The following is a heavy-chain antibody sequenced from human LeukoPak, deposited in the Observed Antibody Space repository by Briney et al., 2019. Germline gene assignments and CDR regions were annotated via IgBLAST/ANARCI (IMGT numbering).Heavy chain of an antibody. D-gene: IGHD6-13*01. V-gene: IGHV3-21*01. CDR2: ISSSSSYI. CDR3: ARDLRIAAAYYGMDV. J-gene: IGHJ6*02. Sequence: GESLRLSCAASGFTFSSYSMNWVRQAPGKGLEWVSSISSSSSYIYYADSVKGRFTISRDNAKNSLYLQMNSLRAEDTAVYYCARDLRIAAAYYGMDVWGQGTTVTVSS. CDR1: GFTFSSYS.